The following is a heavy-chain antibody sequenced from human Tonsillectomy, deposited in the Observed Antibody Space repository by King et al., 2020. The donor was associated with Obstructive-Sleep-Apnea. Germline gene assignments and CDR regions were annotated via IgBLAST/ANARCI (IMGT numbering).Heavy chain of an antibody. CDR1: GYTFTGYY. CDR3: ARAGIAAVEHYYYYGMDV. V-gene: IGHV1-2*04. CDR2: INPNSGGT. D-gene: IGHD6-13*01. J-gene: IGHJ6*02. Sequence: QLVQSGAEVKKPGASVKVSCKASGYTFTGYYMHWVRQAPGQGLEWMGWINPNSGGTNYAQKFQGWVTMTRDTSISTAYMELSRLRSDDTAVYYCARAGIAAVEHYYYYGMDVWGQGTTVTVSS.